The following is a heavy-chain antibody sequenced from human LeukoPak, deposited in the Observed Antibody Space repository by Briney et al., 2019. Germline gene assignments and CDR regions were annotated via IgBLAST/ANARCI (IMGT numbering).Heavy chain of an antibody. CDR3: ARRPYDFWSGYYGETRYYYYYMDV. V-gene: IGHV1-8*01. CDR2: INPNSGNT. J-gene: IGHJ6*03. CDR1: GYTFTSYD. Sequence: GASVKVSRKASGYTFTSYDINWVRQATGQGLAWMGWINPNSGNTGYAQKFQGRVTMTRNTSISTAYMELSSLRSEDTAVYYCARRPYDFWSGYYGETRYYYYYMDVGGKGTTVTVS. D-gene: IGHD3-3*01.